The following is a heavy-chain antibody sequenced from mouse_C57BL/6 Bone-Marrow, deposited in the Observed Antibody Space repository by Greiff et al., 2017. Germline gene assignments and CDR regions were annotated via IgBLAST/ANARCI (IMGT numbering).Heavy chain of an antibody. D-gene: IGHD1-1*01. CDR2: IDPETGGT. Sequence: QVQLQQSGAELVRPGASVTLSCKASGYTFTDYEMHWVKQTPVHGLEWIGAIDPETGGTAYNQKFKGKAILTADKSSSTAYMELRSLTSEDSAVYYCTRNDYYGSSPWYFDVWGTGTTVTVSS. V-gene: IGHV1-15*01. CDR1: GYTFTDYE. CDR3: TRNDYYGSSPWYFDV. J-gene: IGHJ1*03.